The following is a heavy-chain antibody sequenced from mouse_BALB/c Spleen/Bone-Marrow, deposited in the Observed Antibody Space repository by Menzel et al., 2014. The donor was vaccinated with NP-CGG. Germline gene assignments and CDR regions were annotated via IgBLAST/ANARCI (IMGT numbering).Heavy chain of an antibody. CDR1: GYTFTSNI. J-gene: IGHJ4*01. Sequence: EVQLQQSGPELVKPGASVKMSCKASGYTFTSNIINWVKQKPGQGLEWTGYINPYNDVTKYNEKLKGKATLTSDMSSNTAYMELSSLTSEDSAVYYCAKAAYYDYDGRAMDYWGQGTSVIVSS. CDR2: INPYNDVT. CDR3: AKAAYYDYDGRAMDY. D-gene: IGHD2-4*01. V-gene: IGHV1-14*01.